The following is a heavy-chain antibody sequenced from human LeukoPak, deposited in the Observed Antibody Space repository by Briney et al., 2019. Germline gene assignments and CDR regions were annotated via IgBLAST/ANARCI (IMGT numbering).Heavy chain of an antibody. Sequence: SETLSLTCTVSGGSISSSGYYWGWIRQPPGKGLEWIGTIYYSGNTYYNPSLKSRVTISVDTSKNQFSLKLSSVTAADTAVYYCARLLRDDSSGYYYLSDAFDIWGQGTMVTVSS. V-gene: IGHV4-39*01. J-gene: IGHJ3*02. CDR1: GGSISSSGYY. CDR2: IYYSGNT. D-gene: IGHD3-22*01. CDR3: ARLLRDDSSGYYYLSDAFDI.